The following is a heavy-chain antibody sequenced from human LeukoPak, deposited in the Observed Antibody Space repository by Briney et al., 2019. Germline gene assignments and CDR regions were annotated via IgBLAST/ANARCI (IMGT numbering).Heavy chain of an antibody. Sequence: ASVTVSCTASGYTFTSYGISWVRQAPGQGLEWMGWISAYNGNTNYAQKLQGRVTMTTDTSTSTAYMELRSLRSDDTAVYYCARDSIAVAGIEPDYWGQGTLVTVSS. V-gene: IGHV1-18*01. CDR3: ARDSIAVAGIEPDY. J-gene: IGHJ4*02. D-gene: IGHD6-19*01. CDR1: GYTFTSYG. CDR2: ISAYNGNT.